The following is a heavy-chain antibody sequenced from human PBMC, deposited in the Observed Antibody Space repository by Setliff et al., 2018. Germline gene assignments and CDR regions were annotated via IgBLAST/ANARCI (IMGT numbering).Heavy chain of an antibody. CDR1: GFAFSTYG. J-gene: IGHJ4*02. V-gene: IGHV3-30*02. CDR3: AKVKKQLTRGSGFDY. CDR2: VRFDGSTK. Sequence: GGSLRLSCAASGFAFSTYGMHWVRQAPGKGLEWVTFVRFDGSTKYYADSVKGRFTISRDNSKNTLYLQMNSLRAEDTAVYHCAKVKKQLTRGSGFDYWGQGTPVTVSS. D-gene: IGHD1-1*01.